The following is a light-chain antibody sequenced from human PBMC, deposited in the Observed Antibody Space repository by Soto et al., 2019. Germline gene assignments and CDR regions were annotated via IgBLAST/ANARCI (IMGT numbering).Light chain of an antibody. CDR1: QSISSSY. CDR3: QQSDDSPGT. CDR2: GAS. V-gene: IGKV3-20*01. J-gene: IGKJ1*01. Sequence: IVLTQSPGTLSLSPGESATLSCRASQSISSSYLAWYQQKPGQAPRLLIYGASNRATAIPDRFSGSGSGTDFTLTISRLEPKDFAVYSCQQSDDSPGTFGQGTKVEIK.